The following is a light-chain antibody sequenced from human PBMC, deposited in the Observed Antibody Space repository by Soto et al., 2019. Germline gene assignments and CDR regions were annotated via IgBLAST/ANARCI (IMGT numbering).Light chain of an antibody. CDR2: AAS. CDR1: QGITNY. J-gene: IGKJ1*01. Sequence: DIQMTQSPSSLSASLGDRVTITCRASQGITNYLAWFQQKAGKVPELLIYAASTLQSGVPSRFSGSGSGTDFTLTISSLQPEDIATYYCQHYKSPPWTFGQGTKVDIK. V-gene: IGKV1-27*01. CDR3: QHYKSPPWT.